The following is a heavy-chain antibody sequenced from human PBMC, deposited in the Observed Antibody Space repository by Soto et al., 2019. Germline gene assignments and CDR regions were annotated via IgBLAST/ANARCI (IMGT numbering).Heavy chain of an antibody. D-gene: IGHD2-21*02. V-gene: IGHV3-23*01. CDR3: AEEGPYINSWSTAGYCQN. J-gene: IGHJ1*01. CDR2: SSGSGGAT. CDR1: GSTFDNYA. Sequence: PGGSLRLSCAASGSTFDNYAMNWVRQAPGQGLEWVAHSSGSGGATKYADSVKGRFPISEDNSKNTLYLQMNNLAVEDTAQYYCAEEGPYINSWSTAGYCQNWGQGTLVTVSS.